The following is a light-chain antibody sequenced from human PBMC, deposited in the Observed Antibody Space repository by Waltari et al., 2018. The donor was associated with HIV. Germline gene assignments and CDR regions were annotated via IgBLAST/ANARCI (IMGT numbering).Light chain of an antibody. Sequence: SYVLTQPPSVSVAPGKTATITGGGNKHRRKRGHWYQQRPGQAPVLVIYADRDRPSGIPERFSGSDSGNTATLTISRVEAGDEADYYCQVWDSSNVLFGGGTKLTVL. CDR2: ADR. CDR3: QVWDSSNVL. J-gene: IGLJ2*01. CDR1: KHRRKR. V-gene: IGLV3-21*01.